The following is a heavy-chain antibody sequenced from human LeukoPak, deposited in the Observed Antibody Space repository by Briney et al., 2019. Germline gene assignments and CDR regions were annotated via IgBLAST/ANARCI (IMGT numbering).Heavy chain of an antibody. CDR1: VDSVSSNSAA. D-gene: IGHD2-15*01. CDR3: ARVALSGYCSGGSCYVDWFDP. J-gene: IGHJ5*02. CDR2: TYYRSKCYD. V-gene: IGHV6-1*01. Sequence: SQTLSLTCAISVDSVSSNSAAWSWIRQSPSRCLEWLGLTYYRSKCYDDYAVSVKRRITINPDTSKNQFYLQLNSVTPEDTDVYYCARVALSGYCSGGSCYVDWFDPWRQGTLLTVSS.